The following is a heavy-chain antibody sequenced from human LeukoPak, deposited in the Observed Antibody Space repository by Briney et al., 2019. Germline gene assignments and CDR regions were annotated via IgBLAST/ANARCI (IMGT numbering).Heavy chain of an antibody. J-gene: IGHJ4*02. CDR3: ARGGSSGFDY. CDR2: ISGSSSYI. V-gene: IGHV3-21*01. CDR1: GFTFSSYS. Sequence: GGSLRLSCAASGFTFSSYSINWVRRAPGKGLEWVSSISGSSSYIYYADSVKGRFTISRDNAKKSLYLQMNSLRAEDTAVYYCARGGSSGFDYWGQGTLVTVSS. D-gene: IGHD6-19*01.